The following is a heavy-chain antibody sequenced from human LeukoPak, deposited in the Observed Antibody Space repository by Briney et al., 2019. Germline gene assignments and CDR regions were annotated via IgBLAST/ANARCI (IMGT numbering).Heavy chain of an antibody. CDR2: ISGSGDST. D-gene: IGHD1-20*01. J-gene: IGHJ4*02. V-gene: IGHV3-23*01. Sequence: GGSLRLSCADSGFTFSSYAMSWVRQAPGKGLEWVSAISGSGDSTYYADSVKGRFTVSRDNSKNTLYLQMNSLRVEDTAVYYCAKGREYNWIDYWGQGTLVTVSS. CDR3: AKGREYNWIDY. CDR1: GFTFSSYA.